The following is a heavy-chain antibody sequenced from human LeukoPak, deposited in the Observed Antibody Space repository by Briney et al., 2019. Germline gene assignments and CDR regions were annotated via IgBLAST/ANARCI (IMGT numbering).Heavy chain of an antibody. CDR2: ISDSGGST. V-gene: IGHV3-23*01. D-gene: IGHD3-9*01. CDR3: ARFDWNYYYGMDV. Sequence: GGSLRLSCAASGFTFSSYAMSWVRQAPGKGLEWVSAISDSGGSTYYADSVKGRFTISRDNSKNTLYLQMNSLRAEDTAVYYSARFDWNYYYGMDVWGQGTTVTVSS. J-gene: IGHJ6*02. CDR1: GFTFSSYA.